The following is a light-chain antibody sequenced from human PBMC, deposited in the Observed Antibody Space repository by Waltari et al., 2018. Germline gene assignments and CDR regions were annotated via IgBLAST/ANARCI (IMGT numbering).Light chain of an antibody. Sequence: DIVMTQSPDSLAVSLGERATINCKSSQSVLYSSNNKNYLAWYQQKPGQPPNLLIYWASTRESGVPDRFSGSGSGTDFTLTLSSLLAEDVALYYCQQYYTTPPTFGPGTKVDIK. CDR1: QSVLYSSNNKNY. CDR3: QQYYTTPPT. J-gene: IGKJ3*01. CDR2: WAS. V-gene: IGKV4-1*01.